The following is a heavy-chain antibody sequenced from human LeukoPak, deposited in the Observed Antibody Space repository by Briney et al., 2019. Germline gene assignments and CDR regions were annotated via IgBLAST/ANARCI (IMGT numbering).Heavy chain of an antibody. V-gene: IGHV3-11*01. CDR1: GLTFSDYY. J-gene: IGHJ4*02. CDR3: ARSSDGSYTAVDY. Sequence: GGSLRLSCAASGLTFSDYYMNWIRQAPGKGLEWLSYISSSGTTIDYADSLKGRFTISRDNAKNSLYLQMNSLRAADTAVYYCARSSDGSYTAVDYWGQGPLVTASS. CDR2: ISSSGTTI. D-gene: IGHD1-26*01.